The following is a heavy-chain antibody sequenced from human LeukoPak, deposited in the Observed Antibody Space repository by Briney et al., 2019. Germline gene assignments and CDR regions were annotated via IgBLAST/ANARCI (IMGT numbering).Heavy chain of an antibody. CDR2: ISTSGST. CDR1: GGSISSYY. CDR3: ARQRQRGGYHFDAFDI. D-gene: IGHD1-26*01. V-gene: IGHV4-4*09. J-gene: IGHJ3*02. Sequence: SETLSLTCTVSGGSISSYYWSWIRQPPGKGLEWLGYISTSGSTNYKSSLKSRVTISVDTTKNQFSLKLSSVTAADTAVYYCARQRQRGGYHFDAFDIWGQGTMVTVSS.